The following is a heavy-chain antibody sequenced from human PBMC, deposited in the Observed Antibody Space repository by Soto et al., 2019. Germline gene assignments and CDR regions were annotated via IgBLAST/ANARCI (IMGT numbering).Heavy chain of an antibody. CDR3: ARGPGGFGDFSLDY. J-gene: IGHJ4*02. V-gene: IGHV4-4*07. CDR1: GGSISQYY. D-gene: IGHD3-10*01. Sequence: QVQLQESGPGLVKPSETLSLSCGVSGGSISQYYWSWIRQPAGTGLEWIGRMYSGGSTNYNPSLESRVTMSVDTSKNQFSLKLSSVTAADTAVYYCARGPGGFGDFSLDYWGQGTLVTVSS. CDR2: MYSGGST.